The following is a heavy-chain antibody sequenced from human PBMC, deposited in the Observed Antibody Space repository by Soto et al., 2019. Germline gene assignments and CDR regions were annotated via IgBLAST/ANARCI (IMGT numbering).Heavy chain of an antibody. CDR3: ARPTYYYDSSGPSEAFDI. V-gene: IGHV4-39*01. D-gene: IGHD3-22*01. Sequence: SETLSLTCTVSGGSISSSSYYWGWIRQPPGKGLEWIGSIYYSGSTYYNPSLKSRVTISVDTSKNQFSLKLSSVTAADTAVYYCARPTYYYDSSGPSEAFDIWGQGTMVTVSS. CDR2: IYYSGST. CDR1: GGSISSSSYY. J-gene: IGHJ3*02.